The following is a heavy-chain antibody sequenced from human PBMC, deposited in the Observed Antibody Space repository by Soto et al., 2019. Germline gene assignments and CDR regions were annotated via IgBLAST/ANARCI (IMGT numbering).Heavy chain of an antibody. D-gene: IGHD3-10*01. Sequence: VQLVESGGGLVQPGGSLRLSCAASGLTVSTNYMSWVRQAPGKGLEWVSLIYSSGDTYYADSVKDRFTISRDNSKNTVYLQMNSLRVEDTAVYYCARDYVYASGSCLDSWGQGTLVTVSS. J-gene: IGHJ4*02. CDR3: ARDYVYASGSCLDS. V-gene: IGHV3-66*01. CDR2: IYSSGDT. CDR1: GLTVSTNY.